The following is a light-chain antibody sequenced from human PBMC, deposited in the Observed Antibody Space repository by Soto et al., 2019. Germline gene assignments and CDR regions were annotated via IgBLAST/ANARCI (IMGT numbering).Light chain of an antibody. CDR2: EVN. CDR1: SSDVGGYNY. J-gene: IGLJ1*01. Sequence: QSVLTQPASVSGSPGQSITISCTGTSSDVGGYNYVSWYQRHPGKAPKVMIYEVNTRPSGVSNRFSGSKSGNTASLTISGLQADDEADYYCTSYTSSSTYVFGTGTKVTVL. V-gene: IGLV2-14*01. CDR3: TSYTSSSTYV.